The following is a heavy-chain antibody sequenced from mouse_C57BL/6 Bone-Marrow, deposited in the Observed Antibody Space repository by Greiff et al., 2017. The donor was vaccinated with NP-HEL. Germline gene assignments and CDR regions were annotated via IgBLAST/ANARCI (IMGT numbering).Heavy chain of an antibody. D-gene: IGHD2-5*01. CDR3: ARHYYSNYFDY. J-gene: IGHJ2*01. Sequence: EVNVVESGGDLVKPGGSLKLSCAASGFTFSSYGMSWVRQTPDKRLEWVATISSGGSYTNYPDSVKGRFTISRDNAKNTLYLQMSSLKSEDTAMYYCARHYYSNYFDYWGQGTTLTVTS. CDR1: GFTFSSYG. V-gene: IGHV5-6*01. CDR2: ISSGGSYT.